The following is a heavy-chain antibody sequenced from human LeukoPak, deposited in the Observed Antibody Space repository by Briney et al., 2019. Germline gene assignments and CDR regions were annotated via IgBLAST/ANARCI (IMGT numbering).Heavy chain of an antibody. Sequence: QPGRSLRLSCAASGFSFKSYGMHWVRQAPGKGLEWVAVIWYDGSNKYYADSVEGRFTVSRDNPKNTLYLQMNSLRAEDTAVYYCATLAGTRSWYSDYWGQGTLVTVSS. CDR2: IWYDGSNK. V-gene: IGHV3-33*01. J-gene: IGHJ4*02. CDR1: GFSFKSYG. D-gene: IGHD6-13*01. CDR3: ATLAGTRSWYSDY.